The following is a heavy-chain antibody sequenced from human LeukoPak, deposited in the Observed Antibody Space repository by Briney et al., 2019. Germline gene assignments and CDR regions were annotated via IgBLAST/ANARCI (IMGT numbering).Heavy chain of an antibody. V-gene: IGHV3-23*01. CDR1: GFTFSSYA. CDR3: AKVSWELLQDYFDY. Sequence: PGRSLRLSCAASGFTFSSYAMHWVRQAPGKGLEWVSAISGSGGSSYYADSVKGRFTISRDNSKNTLYLQMNSLRAEDTAVYYCAKVSWELLQDYFDYWGQGTLVTVSS. J-gene: IGHJ4*02. CDR2: ISGSGGSS. D-gene: IGHD1-26*01.